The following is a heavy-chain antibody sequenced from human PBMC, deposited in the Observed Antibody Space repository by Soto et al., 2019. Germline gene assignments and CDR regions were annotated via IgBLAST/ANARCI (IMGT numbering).Heavy chain of an antibody. Sequence: GASVKVSCKASGYTFTSYGISWVRQAPGQGLELMGWISAYNGNTNYAQKLQGRVTMTTDTSTSTAYMELRSLRSDDTAVYYCARDLSDFWSGSTYYYYYYYGMDVWGQGTTVTVSS. V-gene: IGHV1-18*01. CDR2: ISAYNGNT. D-gene: IGHD3-3*01. J-gene: IGHJ6*02. CDR1: GYTFTSYG. CDR3: ARDLSDFWSGSTYYYYYYYGMDV.